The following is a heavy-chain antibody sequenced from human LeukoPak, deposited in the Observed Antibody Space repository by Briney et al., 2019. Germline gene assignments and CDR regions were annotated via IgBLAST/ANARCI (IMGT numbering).Heavy chain of an antibody. Sequence: SETLSLTCTVSGGSISGYYWSWIRQPPGKGLEWIGYIYYSGSTNYSPSLKSRVTISVDTSKNQFSLKLSSVTAADTAVYYCARDYDSSLDYWGQGTLVTVSS. J-gene: IGHJ4*02. CDR2: IYYSGST. CDR3: ARDYDSSLDY. V-gene: IGHV4-59*12. D-gene: IGHD3-22*01. CDR1: GGSISGYY.